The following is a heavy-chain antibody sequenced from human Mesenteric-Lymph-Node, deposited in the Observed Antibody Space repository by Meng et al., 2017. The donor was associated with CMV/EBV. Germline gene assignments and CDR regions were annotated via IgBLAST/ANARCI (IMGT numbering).Heavy chain of an antibody. V-gene: IGHV1-8*01. Sequence: KASGYTFTSYDITWVRQATGQGLEWMGWMNPNSGNTGYAQKFQGRVTMTRNTSISTAYMELSSLRSEDTAVYYCARSPSYGDYMVFDPWGQGTLVTVSS. CDR1: GYTFTSYD. CDR3: ARSPSYGDYMVFDP. D-gene: IGHD4-17*01. CDR2: MNPNSGNT. J-gene: IGHJ5*02.